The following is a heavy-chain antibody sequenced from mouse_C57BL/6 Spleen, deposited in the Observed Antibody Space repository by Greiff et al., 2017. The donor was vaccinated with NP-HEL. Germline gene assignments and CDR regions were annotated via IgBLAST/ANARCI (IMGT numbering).Heavy chain of an antibody. J-gene: IGHJ2*01. CDR2: IHPNSGST. CDR3: ARSGRDYYGSRYCFDY. CDR1: GYTFTSYW. Sequence: QVQLKQPGAELVKPGASVKLSCKASGYTFTSYWMHWVKQRPGQGLEWIGMIHPNSGSTNYNEKFKSKATLTVDKSSSTAYMQLNILTSEDSAVYYCARSGRDYYGSRYCFDYWGQGTTLTVSS. V-gene: IGHV1-64*01. D-gene: IGHD1-1*01.